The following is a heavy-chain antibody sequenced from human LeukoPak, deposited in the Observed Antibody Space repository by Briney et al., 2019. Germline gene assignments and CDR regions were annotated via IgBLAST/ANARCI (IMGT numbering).Heavy chain of an antibody. D-gene: IGHD3-10*01. CDR3: ARDRGADRFDY. J-gene: IGHJ4*02. CDR2: IRQDGGEQ. Sequence: GGSLRLSCAASGFTFSTYWMSWVRQAPGKAPGWVANIRQDGGEQYYMDSVKGRFTISRDNAKNSLYLEMISLRVEDTAVYYCARDRGADRFDYWGQGTQVTVSS. CDR1: GFTFSTYW. V-gene: IGHV3-7*01.